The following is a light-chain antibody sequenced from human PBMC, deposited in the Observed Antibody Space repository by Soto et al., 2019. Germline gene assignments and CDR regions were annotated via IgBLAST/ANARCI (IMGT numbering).Light chain of an antibody. CDR2: DVS. Sequence: QSALTQPASVSGSPGQSITISCTGTSSDVGDHHYVSWYQQHPGKAPKLMIYDVSYRPSGVSNRFSGSKSGNTASLTISGLQAEDKADYYCSSCTSNNRAFGTGTKVTVL. CDR3: SSCTSNNRA. J-gene: IGLJ1*01. V-gene: IGLV2-14*03. CDR1: SSDVGDHHY.